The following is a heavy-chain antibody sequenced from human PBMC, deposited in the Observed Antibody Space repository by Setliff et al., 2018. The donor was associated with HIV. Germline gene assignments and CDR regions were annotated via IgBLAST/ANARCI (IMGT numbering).Heavy chain of an antibody. CDR1: GGSISSGGYY. J-gene: IGHJ6*02. D-gene: IGHD6-13*01. Sequence: SETLSLTCTVSGGSISSGGYYWNWIRQHPGKGLEWIGYIYYSGSTYYNPSLKSRVTISVDTSKNQFSLKLSSVTAADTAVYYCARHPPHDSTWPYYYYGMDVWGQGTTVTVSS. V-gene: IGHV4-31*03. CDR3: ARHPPHDSTWPYYYYGMDV. CDR2: IYYSGST.